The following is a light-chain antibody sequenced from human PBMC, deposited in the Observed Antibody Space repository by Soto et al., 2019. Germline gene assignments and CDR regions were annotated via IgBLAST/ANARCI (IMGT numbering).Light chain of an antibody. CDR1: QTVAKNY. Sequence: EIVLTQSPGTLSLSPGERATRSCRASQTVAKNYLAWYQQQPGQAPRLLIYDASTRATGIPDRFTGSGSATDFTLTINRLEPEDFAVYYCQQYASAPLTFGGGTKVEIK. V-gene: IGKV3-20*01. CDR2: DAS. CDR3: QQYASAPLT. J-gene: IGKJ4*01.